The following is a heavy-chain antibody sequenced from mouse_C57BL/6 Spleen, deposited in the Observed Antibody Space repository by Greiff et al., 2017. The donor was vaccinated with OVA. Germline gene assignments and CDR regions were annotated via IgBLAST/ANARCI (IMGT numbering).Heavy chain of an antibody. CDR1: GFTFSSYT. CDR2: ISGGGGNT. J-gene: IGHJ4*01. D-gene: IGHD2-5*01. V-gene: IGHV5-9*01. CDR3: ARHDYSKGDAMDY. Sequence: EVKVVESGGGLVKPGGSLKLSCAASGFTFSSYTMSWVRQTPEKRLEWVATISGGGGNTYYPDSVKGRFTISRDNAKNTLYLQMSSLRSEDTALYYCARHDYSKGDAMDYWGQGTSVTVSS.